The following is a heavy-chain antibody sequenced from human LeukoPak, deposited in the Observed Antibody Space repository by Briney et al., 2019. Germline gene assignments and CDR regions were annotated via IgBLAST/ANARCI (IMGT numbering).Heavy chain of an antibody. J-gene: IGHJ3*02. CDR2: INSDGSST. D-gene: IGHD1-26*01. V-gene: IGHV3-74*01. CDR1: GFTFSSYW. CDR3: ARGLIVGATIGAFDI. Sequence: GGSLRLSCAASGFTFSSYWMHWVRQAPGKGLVWVSRINSDGSSTSYADSVKGRFTISRDNAKNTLYLQMNSLRAEDTAVYYCARGLIVGATIGAFDIWGQGTMVTVSS.